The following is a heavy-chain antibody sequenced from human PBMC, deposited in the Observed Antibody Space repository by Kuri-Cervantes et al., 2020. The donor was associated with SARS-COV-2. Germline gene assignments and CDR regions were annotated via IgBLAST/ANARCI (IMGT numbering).Heavy chain of an antibody. CDR3: ATCIAAAGSYYFDY. D-gene: IGHD6-13*01. CDR1: GYSISSGYY. CDR2: IYHSGST. Sequence: SQTLSLTCAVSGYSISSGYYWGWIRQPPGKGLEWIGGIYHSGSTYYNPSLKSRVTISVDTSKNQFSLKLSSVTAADTAVYYCATCIAAAGSYYFDYWGQGILVTVSS. V-gene: IGHV4-38-2*01. J-gene: IGHJ4*02.